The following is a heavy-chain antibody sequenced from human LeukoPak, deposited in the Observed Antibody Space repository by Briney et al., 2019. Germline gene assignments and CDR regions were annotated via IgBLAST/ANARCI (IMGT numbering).Heavy chain of an antibody. CDR1: GGTFSSYA. CDR3: ARDGSPLRLLPD. CDR2: IIPIFGTA. Sequence: SVKVSCKASGGTFSSYAISWVRQAPGQGLEWVGGIIPIFGTANYAQKFQGRVTITADESTSTAYMKLSSLRSEDTAVYYCARDGSPLRLLPDWGQGTLVTVSS. J-gene: IGHJ4*02. D-gene: IGHD2-15*01. V-gene: IGHV1-69*13.